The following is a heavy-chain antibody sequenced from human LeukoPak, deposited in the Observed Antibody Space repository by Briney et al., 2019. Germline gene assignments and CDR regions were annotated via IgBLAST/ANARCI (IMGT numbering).Heavy chain of an antibody. V-gene: IGHV5-51*01. CDR3: ARQVAYCGGDCYSGGIDY. CDR2: IYPGDSDT. J-gene: IGHJ4*02. D-gene: IGHD2-21*02. Sequence: GESLKISCKGSGYSFTSYWIGWVRQMPGKGLEWMGIIYPGDSDTRYSPSFQGQVTISADKSISTAYLQWSSLKASDTAMYYCARQVAYCGGDCYSGGIDYWGQGTLVTVSS. CDR1: GYSFTSYW.